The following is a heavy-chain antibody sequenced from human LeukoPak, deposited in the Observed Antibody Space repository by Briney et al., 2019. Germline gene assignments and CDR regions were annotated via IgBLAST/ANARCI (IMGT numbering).Heavy chain of an antibody. CDR1: GYTFTDYY. CDR3: ARVALSSGSSWDQTIDY. J-gene: IGHJ4*02. V-gene: IGHV7-4-1*02. CDR2: INTNTGNP. Sequence: ASVKVSCKASGYTFTDYYMHWVRQATGQGLEWMGWINTNTGNPTYAQGFTGRFVFSLDTSVSTAYLQISSLKAEDTAVYYCARVALSSGSSWDQTIDYWGQGTLVTVSS. D-gene: IGHD6-13*01.